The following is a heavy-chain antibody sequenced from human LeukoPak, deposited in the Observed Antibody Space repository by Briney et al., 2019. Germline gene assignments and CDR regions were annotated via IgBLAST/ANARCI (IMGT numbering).Heavy chain of an antibody. V-gene: IGHV3-73*01. Sequence: GGSLNLSCAASGFTFSGSTVHWVRQASGKGLEWVGRIRSKAYTYATAYAASVKGRFTISRDDSKNTAYLQMNSLQTEDTAVYYCTILFDAFDVWGPGTMVTVSS. J-gene: IGHJ3*01. CDR2: IRSKAYTYAT. CDR3: TILFDAFDV. CDR1: GFTFSGST.